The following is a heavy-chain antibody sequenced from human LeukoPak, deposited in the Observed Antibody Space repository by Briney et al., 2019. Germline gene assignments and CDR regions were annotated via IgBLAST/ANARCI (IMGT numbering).Heavy chain of an antibody. CDR3: ARQGLTMVRGVIDYFDY. D-gene: IGHD3-10*01. J-gene: IGHJ4*02. V-gene: IGHV4-39*01. CDR1: GGSISSSSYY. Sequence: KPSETLSLTCTVSGGSISSSSYYWGWIRQPPGKGLEWIGSMYYSGNTYYNPSLKSRVTISVDTSKNQFSLKLSSVTAADTAVYYCARQGLTMVRGVIDYFDYWGQGTLVTVSS. CDR2: MYYSGNT.